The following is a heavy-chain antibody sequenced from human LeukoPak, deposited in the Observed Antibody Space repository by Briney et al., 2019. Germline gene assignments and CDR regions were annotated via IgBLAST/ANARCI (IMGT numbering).Heavy chain of an antibody. Sequence: GGSLRLSCAASGFTFDDYGMSWVRQAPGKGLEWVAFIRYDGSNKYYADSVKGRFTISRDNSKNTLYLQMNSLRAEDTAVYYCAKAGSGSYSQLDYWGQGTLVTVSS. D-gene: IGHD1-26*01. J-gene: IGHJ4*02. V-gene: IGHV3-30*02. CDR3: AKAGSGSYSQLDY. CDR2: IRYDGSNK. CDR1: GFTFDDYG.